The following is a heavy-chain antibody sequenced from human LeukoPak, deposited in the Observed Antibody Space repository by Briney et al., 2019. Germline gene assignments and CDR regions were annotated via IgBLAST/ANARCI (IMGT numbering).Heavy chain of an antibody. CDR3: ARNLYSSSGRDAFDI. Sequence: GGSLRLSCAASGFTFSSYAMSWVRQAPGKGLEWVSYISSSSSTIYYADSVKGRFTISRDNAKNSLYLQMNSLRAEDTAVYYCARNLYSSSGRDAFDIWGQGTMVTVSS. CDR1: GFTFSSYA. D-gene: IGHD6-19*01. J-gene: IGHJ3*02. CDR2: ISSSSSTI. V-gene: IGHV3-48*01.